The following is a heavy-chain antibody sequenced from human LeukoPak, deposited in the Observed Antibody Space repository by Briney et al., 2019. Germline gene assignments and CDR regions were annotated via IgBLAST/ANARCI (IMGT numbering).Heavy chain of an antibody. V-gene: IGHV3-7*01. Sequence: GGSLRLSCAASGFTFSSYWMNWVRQAPGKGLEWVANIKVDGSDTYYADSVKGRFTISRDNAKNSLYLQMNSLRAEDTAVYYCARGGATTFGLWGNAFDIWGQGTMVTVSS. J-gene: IGHJ3*02. CDR2: IKVDGSDT. CDR3: ARGGATTFGLWGNAFDI. D-gene: IGHD3-3*01. CDR1: GFTFSSYW.